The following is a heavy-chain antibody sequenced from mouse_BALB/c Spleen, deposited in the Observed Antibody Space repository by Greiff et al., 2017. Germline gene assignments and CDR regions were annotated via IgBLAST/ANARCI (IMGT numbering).Heavy chain of an antibody. D-gene: IGHD2-4*01. Sequence: QVQLKESGPGLVAPSQSLSITCTVSGFSLTSYGVHWVRQPPGKGLEWLGVIWAGGSTNYNSALMSRLSISKDNSKSQVFLKMNSLQTDDTAMYYCARVDYDVAYWGQGTLVTVSA. CDR2: IWAGGST. J-gene: IGHJ3*01. V-gene: IGHV2-9*02. CDR1: GFSLTSYG. CDR3: ARVDYDVAY.